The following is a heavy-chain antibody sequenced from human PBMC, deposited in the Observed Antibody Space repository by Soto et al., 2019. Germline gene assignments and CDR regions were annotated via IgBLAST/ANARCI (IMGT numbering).Heavy chain of an antibody. J-gene: IGHJ4*02. CDR3: ARDAAPYCSGGSCYSLSDY. V-gene: IGHV3-33*01. CDR2: IWYDGSNK. D-gene: IGHD2-15*01. CDR1: GFTFSSYG. Sequence: GGSLRLSCAASGFTFSSYGMHWVRQAPGKGLEWVAVIWYDGSNKYYADSVKGRFTISRDNSKNTLYLQMNSLRAEDTAVYYCARDAAPYCSGGSCYSLSDYWGQGTLVTVSS.